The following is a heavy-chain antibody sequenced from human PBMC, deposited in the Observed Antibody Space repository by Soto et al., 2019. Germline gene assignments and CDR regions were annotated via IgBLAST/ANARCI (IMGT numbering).Heavy chain of an antibody. Sequence: GGSLRLSCAASGFTFSSYGMHWVRQAPGKGLEWVAVISYDGSNKYYADSVKGRFTISRDNSKNTLYLQMNSLRAEDTAVYYCASSGHVDVWGQGTTVNVSS. V-gene: IGHV3-30*03. J-gene: IGHJ6*01. D-gene: IGHD1-1*01. CDR2: ISYDGSNK. CDR3: ASSGHVDV. CDR1: GFTFSSYG.